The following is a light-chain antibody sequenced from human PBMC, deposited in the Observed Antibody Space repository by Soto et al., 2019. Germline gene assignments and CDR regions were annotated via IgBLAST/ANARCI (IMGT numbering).Light chain of an antibody. CDR2: KAS. CDR1: QSISSW. CDR3: QQYNGLSWT. J-gene: IGKJ1*01. Sequence: DIQMTQSPSTLSASVGDRVTITCRASQSISSWLAWYQHKPGKAPILLIYKASILENGVPSRFSGSGSETEYTLTISSLQPDDFATYYCQQYNGLSWTFGQGTKVEIK. V-gene: IGKV1-5*03.